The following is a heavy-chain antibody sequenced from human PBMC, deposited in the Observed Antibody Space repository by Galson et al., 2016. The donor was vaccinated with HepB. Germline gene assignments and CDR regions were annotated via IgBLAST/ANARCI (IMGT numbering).Heavy chain of an antibody. V-gene: IGHV4-61*03. CDR2: MYPFGSA. CDR3: ARQAGAVTSRFNYFDS. J-gene: IGHJ4*02. D-gene: IGHD4-11*01. Sequence: SETLSLTCSVSGASVVSGAYSWTWIRQPPGKGLEWIGYMYPFGSANYNPSLKRRVTFSTDTSGDHFSLRLTSVTAADTAVYYCARQAGAVTSRFNYFDSWGQGTLVTVSS. CDR1: GASVVSGAYS.